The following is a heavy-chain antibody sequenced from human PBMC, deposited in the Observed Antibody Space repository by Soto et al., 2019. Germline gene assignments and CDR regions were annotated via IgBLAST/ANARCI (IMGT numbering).Heavy chain of an antibody. CDR3: ARVRAGYCISTSCYNYYYGMDV. CDR2: IIPIFGTA. V-gene: IGHV1-69*13. CDR1: GGTFSSYA. J-gene: IGHJ6*02. D-gene: IGHD2-2*02. Sequence: ASVKVSCKASGGTFSSYAISWVRQAPGQGLEWMGGIIPIFGTANYAQKFQGRVTITADESTSTAYMELSSLRSEDTAVYYCARVRAGYCISTSCYNYYYGMDVWGQGTTVTVSS.